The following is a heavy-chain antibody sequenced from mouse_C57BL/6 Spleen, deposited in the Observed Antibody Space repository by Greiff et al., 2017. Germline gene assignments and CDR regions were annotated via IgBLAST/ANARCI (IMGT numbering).Heavy chain of an antibody. CDR1: GYTFTSYW. J-gene: IGHJ4*01. CDR3: ARYRDYAMDY. V-gene: IGHV1-69*01. CDR2: IDPSDSYT. Sequence: VQLQQPGAELVMPGASVKLSCKASGYTFTSYWMHWVKQRPGQGLEWIGEIDPSDSYTNYNQKFKGKSTLTVDKSSSTAYMQLSSLTSEDSAVYYCARYRDYAMDYWGQGTSVTVPS.